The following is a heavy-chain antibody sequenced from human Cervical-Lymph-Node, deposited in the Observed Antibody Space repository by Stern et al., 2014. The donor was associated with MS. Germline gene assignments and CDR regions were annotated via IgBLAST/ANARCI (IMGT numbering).Heavy chain of an antibody. Sequence: QVQLVQSGAEVKKPGASVKVSCKASGYTFTGYYMHWVRQAPGQGLEWMGWIHPTRGGTNYAQKFQGWVTMTRDTSISTAYMELSRLRSDDTAVYYCARAAAGAVAGRRSFDYWGQGTLVTVSS. V-gene: IGHV1-2*04. J-gene: IGHJ4*02. D-gene: IGHD6-19*01. CDR2: IHPTRGGT. CDR1: GYTFTGYY. CDR3: ARAAAGAVAGRRSFDY.